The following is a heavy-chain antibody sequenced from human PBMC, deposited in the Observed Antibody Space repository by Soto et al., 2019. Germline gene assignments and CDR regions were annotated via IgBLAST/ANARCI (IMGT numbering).Heavy chain of an antibody. V-gene: IGHV1-3*01. CDR1: GYTFTSYA. CDR2: INAGNGNT. D-gene: IGHD6-19*01. Sequence: QVQLVQSGAEVKKPGASVKVSCKASGYTFTSYAMHWVRQAPGQRLEWMGWINAGNGNTKYSQKFQGRVTITRDTSASTAYMELSSLRSEDTAVYYCARDDAVAGRYFDYWGQGTLVTVSS. J-gene: IGHJ4*02. CDR3: ARDDAVAGRYFDY.